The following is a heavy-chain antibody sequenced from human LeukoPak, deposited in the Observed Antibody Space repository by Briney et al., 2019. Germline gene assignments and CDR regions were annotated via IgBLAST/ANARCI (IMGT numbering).Heavy chain of an antibody. CDR1: GYTFTTYY. CDR3: ARDEARYSRGYYPNWFDP. J-gene: IGHJ5*02. V-gene: IGHV1-46*01. Sequence: ASVKVSCKASGYTFTTYYMHWVRQAPGQGLEWMGIIDPSGGSTSYAQKFQGRVTMTTDTSTSTAYMEVRSLRFDDTAVYYCARDEARYSRGYYPNWFDPWGQGTLVTVSS. CDR2: IDPSGGST. D-gene: IGHD3-22*01.